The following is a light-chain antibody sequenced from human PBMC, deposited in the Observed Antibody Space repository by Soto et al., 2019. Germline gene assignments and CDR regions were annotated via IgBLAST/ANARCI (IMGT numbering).Light chain of an antibody. Sequence: EVVLTQSPGTLSLSPGERATISCRAGQNINSNSLAWYQQKPGQAPRLLIYGTSTRATGIPDRFSGSGSGTDFTLIISRLEPADFAVYYCQLSGSPRYTFGQGTKLDIK. V-gene: IGKV3-20*01. CDR2: GTS. CDR1: QNINSNS. J-gene: IGKJ2*01. CDR3: QLSGSPRYT.